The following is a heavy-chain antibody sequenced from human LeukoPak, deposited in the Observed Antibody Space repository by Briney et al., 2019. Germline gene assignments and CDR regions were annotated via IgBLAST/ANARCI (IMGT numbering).Heavy chain of an antibody. V-gene: IGHV1-8*01. J-gene: IGHJ3*02. D-gene: IGHD6-19*01. CDR3: ARGVPVLSSGWSPVDAFDI. CDR1: RYTFTSYD. CDR2: MNPNSGNT. Sequence: ASVKVSCKASRYTFTSYDINWVRQATGRGLEWMGWMNPNSGNTGYAQKFQGRVTMTRNTSISTAYMELSSLRSEDTAVYYCARGVPVLSSGWSPVDAFDIWGQGTMVTVSS.